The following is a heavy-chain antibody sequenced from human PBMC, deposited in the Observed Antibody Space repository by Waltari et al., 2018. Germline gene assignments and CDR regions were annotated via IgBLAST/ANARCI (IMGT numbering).Heavy chain of an antibody. V-gene: IGHV4-4*02. CDR2: CHGSGKT. CDR1: GDSVTNSYW. J-gene: IGHJ4*02. D-gene: IGHD2-15*01. Sequence: QLHLQESGPGLVKPSGTLSLICAVSGDSVTNSYWWSWVRQPPGMGPEWIGQCHGSGKTNYNPSFASRVTLSLDTSTNHVALKMTSATAADTALYYCARDRGRGLYLDTWGQGTLVTVSP. CDR3: ARDRGRGLYLDT.